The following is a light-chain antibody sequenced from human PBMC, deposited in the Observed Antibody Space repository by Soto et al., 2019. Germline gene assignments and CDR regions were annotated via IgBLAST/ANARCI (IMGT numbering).Light chain of an antibody. CDR1: QSLLHSNGYNY. CDR2: LGS. CDR3: MQALQTPGT. Sequence: DIVMTQSPLSLPVTPGEPASISCRSSQSLLHSNGYNYLDWYLQKPGQSPQLLIYLGSNRASGVPDMFSGSGSGKDFTLKISRLEAEDVGVYYCMQALQTPGTFGQGTKVEIK. J-gene: IGKJ1*01. V-gene: IGKV2-28*01.